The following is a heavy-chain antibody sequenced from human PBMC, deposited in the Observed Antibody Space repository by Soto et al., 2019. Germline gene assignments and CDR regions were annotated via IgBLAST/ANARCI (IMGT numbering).Heavy chain of an antibody. CDR2: TRNKANSYTT. V-gene: IGHV3-72*01. CDR3: ARDFQLGACDY. CDR1: GFTFSDHY. J-gene: IGHJ4*02. Sequence: EVQLVESGGGLVQPGGSLRLSCEASGFTFSDHYMDWVRQAPGKGLEWVGRTRNKANSYTTEYAASVKGRFTISRDDSKNSLYLQMNSLKTEDTAVYYCARDFQLGACDYWGQGTLVTVSS. D-gene: IGHD3-16*01.